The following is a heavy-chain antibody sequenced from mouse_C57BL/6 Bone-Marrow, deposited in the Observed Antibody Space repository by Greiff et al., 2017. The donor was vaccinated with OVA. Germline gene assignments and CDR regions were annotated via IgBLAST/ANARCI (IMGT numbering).Heavy chain of an antibody. J-gene: IGHJ2*01. D-gene: IGHD1-1*01. CDR3: ARQGFITTVVAPVFDY. CDR1: GYTFTSYW. Sequence: QVQLQQSGAELVKPGASVKLSCKASGYTFTSYWMHWVKQRPGRGLEWIGRIDPNSGGTKYNEKFKSKATLTVDKPSSTAYMQLSSLTSEDSAVYYCARQGFITTVVAPVFDYWGQGTTLTVSS. CDR2: IDPNSGGT. V-gene: IGHV1-72*01.